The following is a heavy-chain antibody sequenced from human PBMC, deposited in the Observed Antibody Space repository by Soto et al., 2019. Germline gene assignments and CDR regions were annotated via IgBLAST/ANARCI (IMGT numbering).Heavy chain of an antibody. Sequence: EVQLVESGGGLVQPGGSLRLSSAASGFTFSSYSMNWVRQAPGKGLEWVSYISSSSSTIYYADSVKGRFTISRDNAKNSLYLQMNSLRDEDTAVYYCARATSRGYDYVWGSYRYTYFDYWGQGTLVTVSS. D-gene: IGHD3-16*02. V-gene: IGHV3-48*02. CDR2: ISSSSSTI. CDR1: GFTFSSYS. J-gene: IGHJ4*02. CDR3: ARATSRGYDYVWGSYRYTYFDY.